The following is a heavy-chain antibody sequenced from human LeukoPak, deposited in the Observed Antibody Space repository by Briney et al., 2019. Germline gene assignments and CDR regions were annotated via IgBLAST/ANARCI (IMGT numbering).Heavy chain of an antibody. J-gene: IGHJ4*02. CDR1: GFTFGNYA. CDR2: ISWNSDTI. CDR3: ARAANLGSYYSGIEY. Sequence: PGGSLRLSCAASGFTFGNYAIHWVRQAPGKGLEWVSSISWNSDTIAYADSVKGRFTISRDNAKKSVYLQMDRLRPDDMALYYCARAANLGSYYSGIEYWGQGTPVTVSS. V-gene: IGHV3-9*03. D-gene: IGHD3-10*01.